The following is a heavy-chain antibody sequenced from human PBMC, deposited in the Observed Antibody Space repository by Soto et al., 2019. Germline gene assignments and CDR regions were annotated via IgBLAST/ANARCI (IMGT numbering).Heavy chain of an antibody. J-gene: IGHJ4*02. CDR1: GFTFSNAW. D-gene: IGHD1-26*01. Sequence: GESLKISCAASGFTFSNAWMSWVRQAPGKGLEWVGRIKSKTDGGTTDYAAPVKGRFTISRDDSKNTLYLQMNSLKTEDTAVYYCTTEDSGVGATTPFDYWGQGTLVTVSS. CDR3: TTEDSGVGATTPFDY. V-gene: IGHV3-15*01. CDR2: IKSKTDGGTT.